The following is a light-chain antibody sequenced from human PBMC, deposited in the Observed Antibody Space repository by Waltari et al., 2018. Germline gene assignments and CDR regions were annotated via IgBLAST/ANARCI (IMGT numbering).Light chain of an antibody. CDR3: QQYNAFPLT. CDR1: QNINVW. V-gene: IGKV1-5*03. CDR2: KAS. Sequence: DIQLTQSPSALSASVGDGVTITCRASQNINVWLAWYQQKPGKAPNLLIYKASTLESGVPSRFSGSGSGTDFTLIISSLQPDDSATYYCQQYNAFPLTFGGRTKVEIK. J-gene: IGKJ4*01.